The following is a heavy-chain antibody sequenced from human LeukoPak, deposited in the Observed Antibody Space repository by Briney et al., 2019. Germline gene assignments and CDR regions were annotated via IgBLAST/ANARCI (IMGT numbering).Heavy chain of an antibody. J-gene: IGHJ3*02. CDR2: IRYDGTHK. Sequence: GGSLRVSCAASGFTFSTYGMHGVRPAPGKGVEGVAFIRYDGTHKYYADSVKGRFTISRDSSKNTLYLQMPSLRVADTAVYYCENEALMRETDAFDIWGQGTMVTVSS. CDR1: GFTFSTYG. V-gene: IGHV3-30*02. CDR3: ENEALMRETDAFDI. D-gene: IGHD2-8*01.